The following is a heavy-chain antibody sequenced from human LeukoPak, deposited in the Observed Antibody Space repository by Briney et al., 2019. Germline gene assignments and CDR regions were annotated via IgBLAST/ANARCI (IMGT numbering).Heavy chain of an antibody. D-gene: IGHD2-21*01. CDR3: ARVGGGDCYSCYYFDY. V-gene: IGHV3-7*01. CDR2: IKQDGSEK. CDR1: GFTFSSYW. J-gene: IGHJ4*02. Sequence: GGSLSLSCAASGFTFSSYWMSWVRQAPGEVLEWVANIKQDGSEKYYVDSVKGRFTISRDNAKNSLYLQMNSLRAEDTAVYYCARVGGGDCYSCYYFDYWGQGTLVTVSS.